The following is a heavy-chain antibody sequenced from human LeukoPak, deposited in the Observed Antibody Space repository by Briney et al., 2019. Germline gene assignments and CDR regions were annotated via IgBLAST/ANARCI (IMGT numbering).Heavy chain of an antibody. CDR1: GFTFSSYS. Sequence: GGSLRLSCAASGFTFSSYSMNWVRQAPGKGLEWVSYISSSSSTIYYADSVKGRFTISRDNAKYSLYLQMNSLRAEDTAVYYCARSSGWHDYYYYYYMDVWGKGTTVTVSS. D-gene: IGHD6-19*01. CDR3: ARSSGWHDYYYYYYMDV. CDR2: ISSSSSTI. V-gene: IGHV3-48*04. J-gene: IGHJ6*03.